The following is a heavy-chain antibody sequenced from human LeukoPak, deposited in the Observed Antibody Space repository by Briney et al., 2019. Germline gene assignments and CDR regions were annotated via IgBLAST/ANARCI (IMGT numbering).Heavy chain of an antibody. CDR1: GFSFSNYW. D-gene: IGHD6-13*01. V-gene: IGHV3-7*03. J-gene: IGHJ4*02. CDR2: IKQDGSEG. Sequence: GGSLRPSCAASGFSFSNYWMSWVRQAPGKGLEWVANIKQDGSEGYYLDSMKGRFTISRDNAKNSMYLQMNSLRAEDTAVYYCAIKPGIAAAGTRALVYWGQGTLVTVSS. CDR3: AIKPGIAAAGTRALVY.